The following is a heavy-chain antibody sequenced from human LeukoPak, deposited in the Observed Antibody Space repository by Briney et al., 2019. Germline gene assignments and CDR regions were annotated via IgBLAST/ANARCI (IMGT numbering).Heavy chain of an antibody. D-gene: IGHD6-13*01. J-gene: IGHJ4*02. CDR3: AKDKLGGYRGGSSWLHYFDY. Sequence: GGSLRLSCAASGFTFSSYGMHWVRQAPGKGLEWVSAISGSGGSTYYADSVKGRFTISRDNSKNTLYLQMNSLRAEDTAVYYCAKDKLGGYRGGSSWLHYFDYWGQGTLVTVSS. V-gene: IGHV3-23*01. CDR1: GFTFSSYG. CDR2: ISGSGGST.